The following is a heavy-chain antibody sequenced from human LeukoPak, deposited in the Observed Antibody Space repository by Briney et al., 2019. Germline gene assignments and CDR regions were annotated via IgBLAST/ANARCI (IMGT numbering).Heavy chain of an antibody. CDR3: ARGTGNKYYYYYMDV. Sequence: SETLSLTCTVSGYSISSGYYWGWIRQPPGKGLEWIGSIYHSGSTYYNPSLKSRVTISVDTSKNQFSLKLSSVTAADTAVYYCARGTGNKYYYYYMDVWGKGTTVTISS. CDR1: GYSISSGYY. V-gene: IGHV4-38-2*02. D-gene: IGHD4-17*01. J-gene: IGHJ6*03. CDR2: IYHSGST.